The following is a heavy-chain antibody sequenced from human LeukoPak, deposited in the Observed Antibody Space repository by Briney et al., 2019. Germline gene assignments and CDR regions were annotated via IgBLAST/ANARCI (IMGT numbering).Heavy chain of an antibody. CDR3: ARPSYGDLYYYYYMDV. D-gene: IGHD5-18*01. Sequence: SVKVSCKASGGTFSSYAISWVRQAPGQGLEWMGGINPIFGTANYAQKFQGRVTITADESMSTAYMELSSLRSEDTAVYYCARPSYGDLYYYYYMDVWGKGTTVTVSS. CDR2: INPIFGTA. V-gene: IGHV1-69*13. CDR1: GGTFSSYA. J-gene: IGHJ6*03.